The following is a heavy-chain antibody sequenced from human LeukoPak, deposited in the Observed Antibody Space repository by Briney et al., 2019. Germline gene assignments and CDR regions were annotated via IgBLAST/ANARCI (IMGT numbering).Heavy chain of an antibody. CDR1: GYSFTAYY. D-gene: IGHD5-12*01. CDR2: INPNSGGT. Sequence: ASVKVSCKASGYSFTAYYMHWVRQAPGQGLEWMGWINPNSGGTNYAQKFQGRVTMTRNTSISTAYMELSSLRSEDTAVYYCARNIDYMDVWGKGTTVTISS. J-gene: IGHJ6*03. CDR3: ARNIDYMDV. V-gene: IGHV1-2*02.